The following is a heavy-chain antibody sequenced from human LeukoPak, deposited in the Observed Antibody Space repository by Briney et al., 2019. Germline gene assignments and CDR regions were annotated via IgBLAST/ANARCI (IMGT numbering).Heavy chain of an antibody. CDR3: ARYGDDGSGSPNFDY. CDR2: ISSSSSTI. CDR1: GFTFSSYS. D-gene: IGHD3-10*01. J-gene: IGHJ4*02. V-gene: IGHV3-48*02. Sequence: GGSLRLSCAASGFTFSSYSMNWVRQAPGKGLEWVSYISSSSSTIYYADSVKGRFTISRDNAKNSLYLQMNSLRDEDTAVYYCARYGDDGSGSPNFDYWGQGTLVTVSS.